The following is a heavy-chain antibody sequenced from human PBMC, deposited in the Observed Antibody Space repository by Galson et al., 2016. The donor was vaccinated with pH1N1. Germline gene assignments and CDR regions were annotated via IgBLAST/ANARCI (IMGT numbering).Heavy chain of an antibody. J-gene: IGHJ4*01. Sequence: SVKVSCKASGGTFSSFGISWVRQAPGQGLEWMGGIIGMFAKTNYAQKFQGRVMITADELTSTAYMDLSSLTSEDTAVYYCARSPGYMVTALDNWGHGTLVTVSS. D-gene: IGHD2-21*02. CDR2: IIGMFAKT. CDR3: ARSPGYMVTALDN. CDR1: GGTFSSFG. V-gene: IGHV1-69*13.